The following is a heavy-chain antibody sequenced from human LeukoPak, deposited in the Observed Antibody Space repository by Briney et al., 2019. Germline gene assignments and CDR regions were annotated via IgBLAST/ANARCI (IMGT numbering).Heavy chain of an antibody. D-gene: IGHD3-3*01. Sequence: PSQTLSLTCTVSGASISSGSYFWSWGRQPAGKALEWIGRFHTSGGTNYNPSLESRVTISVDTSKNQFSLKLTSVTAADTAVYYCASTVFGVTYNWFDPWGQGTLVTVSS. V-gene: IGHV4-61*02. CDR1: GASISSGSYF. CDR2: FHTSGGT. J-gene: IGHJ5*02. CDR3: ASTVFGVTYNWFDP.